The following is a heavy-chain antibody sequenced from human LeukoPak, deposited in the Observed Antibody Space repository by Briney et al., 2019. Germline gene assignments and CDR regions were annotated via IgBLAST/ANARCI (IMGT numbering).Heavy chain of an antibody. Sequence: GASVKVSCKASGGTFSSYAISWVRQAPGQGLEWMGRIIPILGIANYAQKFQGRVTITADKSTSTAYMELSSLRSEDTAVYYCARLSRGPAGYSSGWSRGYWGQGTLVTVSS. CDR2: IIPILGIA. J-gene: IGHJ4*02. D-gene: IGHD6-19*01. CDR1: GGTFSSYA. V-gene: IGHV1-69*04. CDR3: ARLSRGPAGYSSGWSRGY.